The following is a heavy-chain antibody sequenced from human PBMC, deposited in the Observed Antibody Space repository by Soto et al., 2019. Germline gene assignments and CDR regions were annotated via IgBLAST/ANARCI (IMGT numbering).Heavy chain of an antibody. Sequence: EVQLVESGGGLVQPGGSLRLSCAASGFTFSSCWMHWVRQAPGKGLVWVSRINSDGSTTSYTDSVKGRFTISRDNAKNTMDMQMNSLRAEDTAVEYWARVGYGSGSYHWGYGGQGTLVTVSS. J-gene: IGHJ4*02. CDR3: ARVGYGSGSYHWGY. V-gene: IGHV3-74*01. CDR1: GFTFSSCW. CDR2: INSDGSTT. D-gene: IGHD3-10*01.